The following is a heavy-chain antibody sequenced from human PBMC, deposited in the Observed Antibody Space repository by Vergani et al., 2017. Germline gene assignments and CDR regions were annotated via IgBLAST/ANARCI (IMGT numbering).Heavy chain of an antibody. D-gene: IGHD3-10*01. CDR3: TTDLLLWFGVHDGLDV. CDR1: GFTFSNAC. CDR2: IKSKTDGGTI. J-gene: IGHJ3*01. Sequence: EVQLVESGGGLVKPGGSLSLPCAASGFTFSNACMSWVRQAPGKGLEWVGRIKSKTDGGTIDYSALVKGRFTISRDDSKNTLYLQMNSLKTEDTAVYYCTTDLLLWFGVHDGLDVWGQGTMVTVSS. V-gene: IGHV3-15*01.